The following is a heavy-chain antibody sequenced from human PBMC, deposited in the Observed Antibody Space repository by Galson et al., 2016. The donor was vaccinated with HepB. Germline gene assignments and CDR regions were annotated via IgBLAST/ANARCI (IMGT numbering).Heavy chain of an antibody. CDR3: ATDPGIANGMDG. D-gene: IGHD6-13*01. J-gene: IGHJ6*02. V-gene: IGHV3-66*01. CDR1: GFTVSNNY. Sequence: SLRLSCAASGFTVSNNYMSWVRQAPEKGLEWVAVIYSGGSTDYADSVKGRFTISRDNSKNTLYLQVNSLRAEDTAVYYCATDPGIANGMDGWGQGTTVTVSS. CDR2: IYSGGST.